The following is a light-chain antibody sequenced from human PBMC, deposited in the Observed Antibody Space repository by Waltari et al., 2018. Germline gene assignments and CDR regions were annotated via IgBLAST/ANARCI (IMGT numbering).Light chain of an antibody. CDR1: RPQIGKNY. CDR2: ENN. CDR3: GTWDNTLRRV. Sequence: QSVLAQPPSVSAARGQKVTIPCSGSRPQIGKNYVSWYQQLPGAAPKLLVYENNKRGSGVPDRFSGSKSGTSATLGITGLQTGDEADYYCGTWDNTLRRVFGTGTKVTVL. J-gene: IGLJ1*01. V-gene: IGLV1-51*02.